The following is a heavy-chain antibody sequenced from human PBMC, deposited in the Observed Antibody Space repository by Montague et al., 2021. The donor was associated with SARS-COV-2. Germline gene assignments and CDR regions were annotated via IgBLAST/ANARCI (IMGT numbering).Heavy chain of an antibody. D-gene: IGHD3-22*01. CDR2: TYYRSKWDN. V-gene: IGHV6-1*01. Sequence: CAISGDSVSSNSAAWNWIRQSPSIGLEWLGRTYYRSKWDNDYAVSVKSRITINPDTSKNQFSLQLNSVTPEDTAVYYCARGSSGYYTPRPFDYWGQGTLVTVSS. CDR3: ARGSSGYYTPRPFDY. CDR1: GDSVSSNSAA. J-gene: IGHJ4*02.